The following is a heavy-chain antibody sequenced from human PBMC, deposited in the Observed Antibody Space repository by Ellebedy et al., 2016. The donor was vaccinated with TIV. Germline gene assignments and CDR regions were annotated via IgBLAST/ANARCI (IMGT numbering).Heavy chain of an antibody. CDR2: ISDRGGNT. CDR1: GFTFSSYA. J-gene: IGHJ4*02. V-gene: IGHV3-23*01. D-gene: IGHD3-10*01. CDR3: ARDSGRRRSWNNDY. Sequence: GESLKISCVASGFTFSSYAMCWVRQAPGKGLEWVSTISDRGGNTHFPDSVKGRFTISRDNSRNTVYLQMNNLRAEDTAVYYCARDSGRRRSWNNDYWGQGTLVTVSS.